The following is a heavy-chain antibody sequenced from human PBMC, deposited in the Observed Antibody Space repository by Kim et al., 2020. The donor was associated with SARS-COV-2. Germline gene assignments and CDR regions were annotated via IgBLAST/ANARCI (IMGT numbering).Heavy chain of an antibody. V-gene: IGHV3-74*01. CDR2: T. Sequence: TGYADSARRRLTIFRDNAKNTLYLEMTSLRAEDTAVYYCARNLYPPGDYWGQGTLVTVSS. CDR3: ARNLYPPGDY. J-gene: IGHJ4*02. D-gene: IGHD3-10*01.